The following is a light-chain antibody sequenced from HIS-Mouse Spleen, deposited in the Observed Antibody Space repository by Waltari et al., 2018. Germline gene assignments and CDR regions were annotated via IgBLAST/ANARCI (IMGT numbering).Light chain of an antibody. CDR3: QQYYSTPRT. J-gene: IGKJ1*01. CDR2: WAS. V-gene: IGKV4-1*01. CDR1: QSVLYSSNNKNY. Sequence: DIVMTQSPDSLAVSLGERATINCKSSQSVLYSSNNKNYLAWYQQKPGQPPKLLIYWASTRESGVPDRFSCSGSGTDFTLTISRLQAEDVAVYYCQQYYSTPRTFGQGTKVEIK.